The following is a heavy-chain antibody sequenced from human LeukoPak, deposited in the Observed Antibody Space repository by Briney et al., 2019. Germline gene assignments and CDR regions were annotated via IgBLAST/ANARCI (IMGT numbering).Heavy chain of an antibody. CDR1: GFTFSTYD. CDR2: ISSSSSTI. D-gene: IGHD2-8*02. CDR3: ARARRTDIDY. V-gene: IGHV3-48*04. J-gene: IGHJ4*02. Sequence: GGSLRLSCAAAGFTFSTYDMSWVRQAPGKGLEWVSYISSSSSTIYYADSVKGRFIISRDNAKNSLYLQMNSLRAEDTAVYYCARARRTDIDYWGQGTLVTVSS.